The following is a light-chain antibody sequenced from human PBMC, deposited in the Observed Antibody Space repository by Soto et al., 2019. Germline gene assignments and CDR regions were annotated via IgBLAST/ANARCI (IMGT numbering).Light chain of an antibody. CDR1: QSVSSN. Sequence: EMVMTQPPATLSVSPGERATLSCRASQSVSSNLAWYQQKPGQAPRLLIYGASTRATGIPARFSGSGSGTEFTLTISSLQSEDFAVYYCQQYNNWLPLTFGGGTKVDIK. CDR3: QQYNNWLPLT. CDR2: GAS. V-gene: IGKV3-15*01. J-gene: IGKJ4*01.